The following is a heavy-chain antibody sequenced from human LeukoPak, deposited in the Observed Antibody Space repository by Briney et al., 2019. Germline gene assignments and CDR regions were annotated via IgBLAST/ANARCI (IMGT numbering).Heavy chain of an antibody. J-gene: IGHJ4*02. CDR3: ARHRTASDY. Sequence: GGSLRLSCAASGFTFSSYAMSWVRQAPGKGLEWVSSISSSSSYIYYADSVKGRFTISRDNAKNSLSLQMNSLRAEDTAVYYCARHRTASDYWGQGTLVTVSS. V-gene: IGHV3-21*01. D-gene: IGHD3-16*02. CDR2: ISSSSSYI. CDR1: GFTFSSYA.